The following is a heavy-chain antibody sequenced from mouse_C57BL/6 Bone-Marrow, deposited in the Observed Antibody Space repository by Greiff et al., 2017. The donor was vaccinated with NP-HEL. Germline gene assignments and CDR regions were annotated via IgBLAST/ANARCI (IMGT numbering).Heavy chain of an antibody. V-gene: IGHV1-81*01. CDR1: GYTFTSYG. D-gene: IGHD1-1*01. CDR3: ARVGFITTVVSTFCYYARVY. Sequence: QVQLKQSGAELARPGASVKLSCKASGYTFTSYGISWVKQRTGQGLEWIGEIYPRSGNTYYNEKFKGKATLTADKSSSTAYMELRSLTSEDSAVYFCARVGFITTVVSTFCYYARVYGGQGNAVTVSA. CDR2: IYPRSGNT. J-gene: IGHJ4*01.